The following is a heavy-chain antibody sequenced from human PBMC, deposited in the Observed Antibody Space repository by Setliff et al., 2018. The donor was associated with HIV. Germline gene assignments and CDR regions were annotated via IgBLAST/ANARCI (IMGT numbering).Heavy chain of an antibody. V-gene: IGHV3-33*03. CDR1: GFRFSTYG. J-gene: IGHJ4*02. CDR2: IWYDGSEK. D-gene: IGHD6-13*01. CDR3: ARNQGSSWYYFDY. Sequence: GGSLRLSCVASGFRFSTYGMHWVRQAPGKGLEWVTFIWYDGSEKYYVDSVKGRFTISRDNAKNSLYLQMNSLRAEDTAVYYCARNQGSSWYYFDYWGQGTLVTVSS.